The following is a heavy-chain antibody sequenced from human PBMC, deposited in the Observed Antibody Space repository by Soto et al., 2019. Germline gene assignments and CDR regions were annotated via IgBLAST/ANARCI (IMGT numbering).Heavy chain of an antibody. J-gene: IGHJ4*02. CDR2: INHSGST. V-gene: IGHV4-34*01. D-gene: IGHD2-15*01. CDR3: ARDKIIGLFDY. Sequence: WIWIRQPPGTGLEWIGEINHSGSTNYNPSLKSRVTISVDTSKNQFSLKLTSVTAADTAVYYCARDKIIGLFDYWGQGTLVTVSS.